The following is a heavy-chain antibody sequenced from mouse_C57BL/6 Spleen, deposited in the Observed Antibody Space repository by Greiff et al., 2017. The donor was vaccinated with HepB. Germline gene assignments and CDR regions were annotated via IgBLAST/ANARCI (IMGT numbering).Heavy chain of an antibody. J-gene: IGHJ4*01. Sequence: EVQLVESEGGLVQPGSSMKLSCTASGFTFSDYYMAWVRQVPEKGLEWVANINYDGSSTYYLDSLKSRFIISRDNAKNILYLQMSSLKSEDTATYYCAREGGLRRENAMDYWGQGTSVTVSS. CDR1: GFTFSDYY. V-gene: IGHV5-16*01. D-gene: IGHD2-2*01. CDR2: INYDGSST. CDR3: AREGGLRRENAMDY.